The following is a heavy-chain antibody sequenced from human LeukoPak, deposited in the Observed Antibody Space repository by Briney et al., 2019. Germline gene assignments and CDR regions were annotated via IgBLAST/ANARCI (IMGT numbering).Heavy chain of an antibody. CDR2: ISGGGGTT. D-gene: IGHD1-1*01. V-gene: IGHV3-23*01. J-gene: IGHJ5*02. Sequence: GGSLRLSCVASGFSFSNYGMSWVRQAPGKGLEWVSAISGGGGTTYFADSVKGRFTISRDNFKNTLYLQMNSLRAEDTAVYYCTKDRTGTTGRDWLDPWGQGTLVTVSS. CDR1: GFSFSNYG. CDR3: TKDRTGTTGRDWLDP.